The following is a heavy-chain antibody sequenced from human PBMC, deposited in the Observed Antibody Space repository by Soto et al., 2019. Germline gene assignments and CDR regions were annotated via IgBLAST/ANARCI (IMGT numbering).Heavy chain of an antibody. Sequence: SVKVSCKASGGTFSSYAISWVRQAPGQGLEWMGGIIPIFGTANYAQKFQGRVTITADESTSTAYMELSSLRSEDTAVYYCARGLRSILNAFDIWGQGTMVTVSS. CDR2: IIPIFGTA. J-gene: IGHJ3*02. D-gene: IGHD2-21*01. CDR3: ARGLRSILNAFDI. CDR1: GGTFSSYA. V-gene: IGHV1-69*13.